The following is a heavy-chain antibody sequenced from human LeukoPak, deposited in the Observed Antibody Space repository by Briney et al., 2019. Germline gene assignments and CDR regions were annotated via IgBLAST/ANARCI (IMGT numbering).Heavy chain of an antibody. D-gene: IGHD3-22*01. J-gene: IGHJ4*02. V-gene: IGHV3-48*02. CDR3: ARAAPYYYDSSGYSAFDS. Sequence: GGSLRLSCAASGFTFRSYSMHWVRQAPGKGLEWVSYISSTSSTIYYADSVKGRFTISRDNAKNSLYLQMNSLRDEDTAVYYCARAAPYYYDSSGYSAFDSWGQGTLVTVSS. CDR2: ISSTSSTI. CDR1: GFTFRSYS.